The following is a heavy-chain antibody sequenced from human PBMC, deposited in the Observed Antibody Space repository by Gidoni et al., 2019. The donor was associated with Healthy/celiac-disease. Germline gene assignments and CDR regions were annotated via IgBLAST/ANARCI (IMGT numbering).Heavy chain of an antibody. CDR2: ISYDGSNK. CDR3: AKVGIVVVPAANVPGEAPWFDP. D-gene: IGHD2-2*01. J-gene: IGHJ5*02. Sequence: QVQLVESGGGVVQPGRSLRLSCAASGFTFSSYGMHWVRQAPGKGLEWVAVISYDGSNKYYADSVKGRFTISRDNSKNTLYLQMNSLRAEDTAVYYCAKVGIVVVPAANVPGEAPWFDPWGQGTLVTVSS. CDR1: GFTFSSYG. V-gene: IGHV3-30*18.